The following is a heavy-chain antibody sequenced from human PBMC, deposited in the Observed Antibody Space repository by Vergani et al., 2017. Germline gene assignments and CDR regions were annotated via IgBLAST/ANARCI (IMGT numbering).Heavy chain of an antibody. J-gene: IGHJ4*02. CDR3: YTDYNDY. CDR2: IRSKNDGGTA. CDR1: GITFKNAW. Sequence: EVQVVESWGGLIKPGGSLRLSCVVSGITFKNAWINWVRQAPGKGLEWIGRIRSKNDGGTADYAAPLKGRFTISRDDSKDSAFLLVNNLKTEDTAVYFCYTDYNDYWGQGTLVTVSS. D-gene: IGHD2-2*02. V-gene: IGHV3-15*01.